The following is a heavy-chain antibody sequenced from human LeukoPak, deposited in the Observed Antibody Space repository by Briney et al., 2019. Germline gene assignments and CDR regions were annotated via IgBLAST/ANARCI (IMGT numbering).Heavy chain of an antibody. Sequence: SGGSLRLSCAASGFSFSSYNMNWVRQTPGKGLEWVSSITSSSTYTFYADSVKGRFTISRDNARNPLYLQMNSLRAEDTAVYYCARDPYSGTYGDTYYYYMDVWGKGTTVTISS. CDR3: ARDPYSGTYGDTYYYYMDV. J-gene: IGHJ6*03. V-gene: IGHV3-21*01. CDR1: GFSFSSYN. D-gene: IGHD1-26*01. CDR2: ITSSSTYT.